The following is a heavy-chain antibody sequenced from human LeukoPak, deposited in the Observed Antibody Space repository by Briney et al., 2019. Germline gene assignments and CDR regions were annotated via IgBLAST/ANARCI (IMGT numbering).Heavy chain of an antibody. J-gene: IGHJ4*02. Sequence: SGTLSLTCAVSGGSISSSNWWSWVRQPPGKGLEWIGEIYHSGSTNYNPSLKSRVTISVDTSKNQFSLKLSSVTAADTAVYYCASGYCSGGSCYQTFDYWGQGTLVTVSS. D-gene: IGHD2-15*01. CDR1: GGSISSSNW. V-gene: IGHV4-4*02. CDR3: ASGYCSGGSCYQTFDY. CDR2: IYHSGST.